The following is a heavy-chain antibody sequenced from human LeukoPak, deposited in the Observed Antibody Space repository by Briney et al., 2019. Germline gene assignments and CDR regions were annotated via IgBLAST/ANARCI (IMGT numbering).Heavy chain of an antibody. V-gene: IGHV3-23*01. CDR3: ARDASITIFYTDY. CDR1: GFTVSSNY. J-gene: IGHJ4*02. CDR2: IGGSGDST. D-gene: IGHD3-3*01. Sequence: PGGSLRLSCAASGFTVSSNYMSWVRQAPGKGLEWVSFIGGSGDSTYYADSVKGRFTISRDNSRNTLYLQMNSLRAEDTAVYYCARDASITIFYTDYWGLGTLVTVSS.